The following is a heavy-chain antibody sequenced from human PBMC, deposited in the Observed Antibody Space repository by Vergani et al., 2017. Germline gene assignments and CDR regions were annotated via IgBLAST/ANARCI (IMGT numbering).Heavy chain of an antibody. V-gene: IGHV5-51*03. CDR3: ARRVVPAATGGAFDI. CDR2: IYPGDSDT. D-gene: IGHD2-2*01. J-gene: IGHJ3*02. CDR1: GYSFTSYW. Sequence: EVQLVQSGAEVKKPGESMKISCKGSGYSFTSYWIGWVRQMPGKGLEWMGIIYPGDSDTRYSPSFQGQVTISADKSISTAYLQWSSLKASDTAMYYCARRVVPAATGGAFDIWGQGTKVTVSS.